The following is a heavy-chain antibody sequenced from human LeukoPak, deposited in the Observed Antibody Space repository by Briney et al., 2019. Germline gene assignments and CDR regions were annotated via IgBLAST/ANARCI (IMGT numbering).Heavy chain of an antibody. Sequence: SETLSLTCTVSGGSFSGYYWSWIRQPPGKGLEWIGEINHSGSTNYNPSLKSRVTISVDTSKNQFSLKLSSVTAADTAVYYCASRYSSDKYYFDYWGQGTLVTVSS. J-gene: IGHJ4*02. CDR1: GGSFSGYY. D-gene: IGHD6-19*01. CDR3: ASRYSSDKYYFDY. CDR2: INHSGST. V-gene: IGHV4-34*01.